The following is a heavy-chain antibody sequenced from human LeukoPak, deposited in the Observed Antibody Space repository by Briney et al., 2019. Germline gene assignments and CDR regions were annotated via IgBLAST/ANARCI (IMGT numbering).Heavy chain of an antibody. J-gene: IGHJ6*03. D-gene: IGHD1-14*01. CDR1: GFTFDDYG. CDR3: AKDKASRKNYYYYYMDV. Sequence: GGSLRLSCAASGFTFDDYGMTWVRQAPGKGLEWVSGINWSGGSTSYADSVKGRFTISRDNVKNSLYLQMNSLRAEDTALYYCAKDKASRKNYYYYYMDVWGKGTTVTVSS. V-gene: IGHV3-20*04. CDR2: INWSGGST.